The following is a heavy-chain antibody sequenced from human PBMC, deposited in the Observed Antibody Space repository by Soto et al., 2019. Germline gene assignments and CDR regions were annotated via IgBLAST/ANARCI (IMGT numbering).Heavy chain of an antibody. V-gene: IGHV1-46*01. CDR1: GYPVTAYY. CDR3: ARGGGVGVAGSAAFEM. Sequence: QLHLVQSGAVVKKPGASVTVSCSASGYPVTAYYMHWVRQAPGRGLEWMGGINPATGAARYTQTFEGRVTMTRDTSPSTVFMELCGLASEDTAAFYRARGGGVGVAGSAAFEMWGQGTLVTVSS. D-gene: IGHD3-3*01. J-gene: IGHJ3*02. CDR2: INPATGAA.